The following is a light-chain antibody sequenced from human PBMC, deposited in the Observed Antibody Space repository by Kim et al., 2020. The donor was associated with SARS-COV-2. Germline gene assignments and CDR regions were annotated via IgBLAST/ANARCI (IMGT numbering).Light chain of an antibody. CDR2: YDS. Sequence: SYELTQPPSVSVSPGQTASITCCGDKFGGKCVHWYQQKPGQSPVLVIFYDSERPSVIPERFSGSNSGNTATLTINGVQAVDEADYYCQAWDSSPSVFGGG. V-gene: IGLV3-1*01. J-gene: IGLJ2*01. CDR1: KFGGKC. CDR3: QAWDSSPSV.